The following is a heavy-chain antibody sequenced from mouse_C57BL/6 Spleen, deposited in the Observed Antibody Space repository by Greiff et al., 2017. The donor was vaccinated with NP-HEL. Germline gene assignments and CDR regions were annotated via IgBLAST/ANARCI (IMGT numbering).Heavy chain of an antibody. Sequence: QVQLQQSGPELVKPGASVKISCKASGYAFSSSWMNWVKQRPGKGLEWIGRIYPGDGDTNYNGKFKGKATLTADKSSSTAYMQLSSLTSEDSAVYFCATYGNPRYYYAMDYWGQGTSVTVSS. J-gene: IGHJ4*01. CDR2: IYPGDGDT. CDR3: ATYGNPRYYYAMDY. CDR1: GYAFSSSW. D-gene: IGHD2-1*01. V-gene: IGHV1-82*01.